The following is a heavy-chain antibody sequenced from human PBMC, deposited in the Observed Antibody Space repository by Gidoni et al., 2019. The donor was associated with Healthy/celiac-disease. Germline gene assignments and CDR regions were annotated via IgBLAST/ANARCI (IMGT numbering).Heavy chain of an antibody. D-gene: IGHD3-22*01. J-gene: IGHJ3*02. CDR3: ARNLPYYDSSGYYSFGI. Sequence: QVQLVQSGAEVKKPGSSVKVSCTASGGTFSSYAISWVRQAPGQGREWRGVIIHSFGTANDAQKFQGIVTITADEATSTADMELSSLRSEDTAVYDGARNLPYYDSSGYYSFGIWGQGTMVTVS. CDR2: IIHSFGTA. V-gene: IGHV1-69*01. CDR1: GGTFSSYA.